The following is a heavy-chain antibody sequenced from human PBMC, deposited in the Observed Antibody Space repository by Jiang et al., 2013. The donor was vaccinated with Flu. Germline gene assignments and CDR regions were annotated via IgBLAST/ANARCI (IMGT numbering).Heavy chain of an antibody. CDR1: GFTFSSYS. V-gene: IGHV3-21*01. J-gene: IGHJ4*02. Sequence: VQLLESGGGLVKPGGSLRLSCAASGFTFSSYSMNWVRQAPGKGLEWVSSISSSSSYIYYADSVKGRFTISRDNAKNSLYLQMNSLRAEDTAVYYCARDVVALDGEDYWGQGTLVTVSS. D-gene: IGHD2-15*01. CDR3: ARDVVALDGEDY. CDR2: ISSSSSYI.